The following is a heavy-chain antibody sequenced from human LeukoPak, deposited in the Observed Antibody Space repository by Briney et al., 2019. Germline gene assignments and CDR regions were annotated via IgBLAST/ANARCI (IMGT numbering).Heavy chain of an antibody. J-gene: IGHJ4*02. Sequence: GGSLRLSCAASGFTLSSYSMNWVRQAPGKGLEWVSSISSSSSYIYYANSVKGRFTISRDNAKNSLYLQMNSLRAEDTAVYYCARDLYDILTGYYLLDYWGQGTLVTVSS. CDR1: GFTLSSYS. CDR2: ISSSSSYI. CDR3: ARDLYDILTGYYLLDY. V-gene: IGHV3-21*01. D-gene: IGHD3-9*01.